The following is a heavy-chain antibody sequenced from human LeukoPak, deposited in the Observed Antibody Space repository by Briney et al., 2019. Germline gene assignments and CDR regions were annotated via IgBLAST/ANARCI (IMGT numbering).Heavy chain of an antibody. CDR3: ARDVGDEGNY. V-gene: IGHV3-53*01. CDR1: GFTVSSNY. CDR2: IYSGGST. J-gene: IGHJ4*02. Sequence: GGALRLSCAASGFTVSSNYMSWVRQAPGKGLEWVSVIYSGGSTYYTHPVKGRFTNSRDNSKNTLYLQMSSLRTADTAVYYCARDVGDEGNYWGQGTLVTVSS. D-gene: IGHD3-16*01.